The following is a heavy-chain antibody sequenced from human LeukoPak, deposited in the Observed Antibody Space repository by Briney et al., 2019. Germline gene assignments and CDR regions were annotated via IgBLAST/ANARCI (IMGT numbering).Heavy chain of an antibody. CDR2: IYTSGST. D-gene: IGHD3-10*01. CDR3: ARIGVRTVIIFGVFDY. CDR1: GGSISSYY. J-gene: IGHJ4*02. Sequence: SETLSLTRTVSGGSISSYYWSWIRQPAGKGLEWIGRIYTSGSTNYNPSLNSRVTMSADTSKNQFSLKLSSVTATDTAVYHCARIGVRTVIIFGVFDYWGQGIRVTVSS. V-gene: IGHV4-4*07.